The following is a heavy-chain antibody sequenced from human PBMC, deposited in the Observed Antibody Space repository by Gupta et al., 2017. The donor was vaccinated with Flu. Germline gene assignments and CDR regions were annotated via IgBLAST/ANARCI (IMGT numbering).Heavy chain of an antibody. CDR3: ARDVTDKYGGNSDACDS. J-gene: IGHJ3*02. V-gene: IGHV4-59*01. Sequence: YYWSWIRQPTGKGMEWIGYIYYSGITNYNHYLKSRVTISGDTSKNQFSLKLSSGTAADTAVYYWARDVTDKYGGNSDACDSRGQGKMATVSS. CDR2: IYYSGIT. D-gene: IGHD2-21*02. CDR1: YY.